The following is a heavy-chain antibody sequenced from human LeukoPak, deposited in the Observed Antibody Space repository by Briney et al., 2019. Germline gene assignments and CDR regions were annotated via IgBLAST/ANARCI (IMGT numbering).Heavy chain of an antibody. D-gene: IGHD6-6*01. J-gene: IGHJ3*02. CDR3: ARDFRSSSSDAFDI. CDR2: ISAYNGNT. CDR1: GYTFTSYG. V-gene: IGHV1-18*01. Sequence: ASVKVSCKASGYTFTSYGISWVRQAPGQGLEWIGWISAYNGNTNYAQKLQGRVTMTTDTSTSTAYMELRSLRSDDTAVYYCARDFRSSSSDAFDIWGQGTMVTVSS.